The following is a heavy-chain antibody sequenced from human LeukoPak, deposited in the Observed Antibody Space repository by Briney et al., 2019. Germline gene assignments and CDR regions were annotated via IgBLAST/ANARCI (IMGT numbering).Heavy chain of an antibody. J-gene: IGHJ5*02. V-gene: IGHV4-59*01. CDR3: ARAGTPITMIVVESNWFDP. CDR1: GGSIRSYY. Sequence: SETLSLTCTVSGGSIRSYYWSWIRQPPGKGLEWIGYIYYSGSTNYNPSLKSRVTMSVDTSKNRFSLRLSPVTAADTAIYYCARAGTPITMIVVESNWFDPWGQGTLVTVSS. CDR2: IYYSGST. D-gene: IGHD3-22*01.